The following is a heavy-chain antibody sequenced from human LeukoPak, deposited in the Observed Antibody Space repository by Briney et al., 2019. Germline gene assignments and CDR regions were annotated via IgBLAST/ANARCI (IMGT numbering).Heavy chain of an antibody. V-gene: IGHV1-69*05. CDR2: IIPIFGTA. CDR1: GGTFSSYA. Sequence: ASVKVSCKASGGTFSSYAISWVRQAPGQGLEWMGGIIPIFGTANYAQKFQGRVTITTDESTSTAYMELSSLRSEDMAVYYCARERGHIYGRGSWFDPWGQGTLVTVSS. J-gene: IGHJ5*02. CDR3: ARERGHIYGRGSWFDP. D-gene: IGHD5-18*01.